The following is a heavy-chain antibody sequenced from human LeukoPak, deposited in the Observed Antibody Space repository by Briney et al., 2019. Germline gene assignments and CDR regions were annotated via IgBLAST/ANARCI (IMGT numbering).Heavy chain of an antibody. D-gene: IGHD5-18*01. CDR1: GDTLTELS. Sequence: GASVNVSCKLSGDTLTELSMHWVRHFPGKGLEWMGSFDPEDNENIYPRSFQGRLTMTEDTSTTTAYMELSSLRCEDTAVYYCARALYHTVDYWGQGALVTVSS. CDR2: FDPEDNEN. J-gene: IGHJ4*02. CDR3: ARALYHTVDY. V-gene: IGHV1-24*01.